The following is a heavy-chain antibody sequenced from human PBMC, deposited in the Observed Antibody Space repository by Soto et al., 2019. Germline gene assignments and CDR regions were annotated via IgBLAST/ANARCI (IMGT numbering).Heavy chain of an antibody. CDR1: RFTVSSNY. V-gene: IGHV3-53*01. Sequence: GGSLRLSCAASRFTVSSNYMSWVRQAPGKGLEWVSVIYSGGSTYYADSVKGRFTISRDNSKNTLYLQMNSLRAEDTAVYYCARADSSGWYYFDYWGQGTLVTVSS. CDR3: ARADSSGWYYFDY. J-gene: IGHJ4*02. CDR2: IYSGGST. D-gene: IGHD6-19*01.